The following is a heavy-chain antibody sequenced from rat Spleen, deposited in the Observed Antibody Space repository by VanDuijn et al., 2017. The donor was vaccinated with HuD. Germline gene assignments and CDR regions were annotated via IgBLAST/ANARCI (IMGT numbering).Heavy chain of an antibody. CDR2: ISPSGNT. Sequence: EVQLVESGGGLVQPGRSLKLSCAASGFTFSNFDMAWVRQAPTKGLEWVTSISPSGNTYYRDSVKGRFTISRDNAKNTQYLQMDSLRSEDTATYYCARKGILRPGGDYFDYWGQGVMVTVSS. D-gene: IGHD1-6*01. J-gene: IGHJ2*01. CDR3: ARKGILRPGGDYFDY. CDR1: GFTFSNFD. V-gene: IGHV5S13*01.